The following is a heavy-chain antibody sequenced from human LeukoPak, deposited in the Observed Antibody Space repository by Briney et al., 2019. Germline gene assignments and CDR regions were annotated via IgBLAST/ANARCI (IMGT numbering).Heavy chain of an antibody. Sequence: ASVKVSCKASGYTFNKYGISWVRQAPGQGVEWMGWISCYNGDTKYAQKFQGRVTMTKDTSTSTVHMELRSLRSDDTAVYYCARDPSNTSGYYVYHDYWGQGALVTVSS. V-gene: IGHV1-18*01. D-gene: IGHD6-19*01. CDR2: ISCYNGDT. CDR1: GYTFNKYG. CDR3: ARDPSNTSGYYVYHDY. J-gene: IGHJ4*02.